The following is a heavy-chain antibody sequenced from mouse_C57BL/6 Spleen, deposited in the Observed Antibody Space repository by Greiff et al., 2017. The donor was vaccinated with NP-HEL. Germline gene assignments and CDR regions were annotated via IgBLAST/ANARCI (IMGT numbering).Heavy chain of an antibody. V-gene: IGHV1-15*01. CDR3: TRSLTGEDYFDY. D-gene: IGHD4-1*01. J-gene: IGHJ2*01. CDR1: GYTFTDYE. CDR2: IDPETGGP. Sequence: QVQLKQSGAELVRPGASVTLSCKASGYTFTDYEMHWVKQTPVHGLEWIGAIDPETGGPAYNQKFKGKAILTADKSSSTAYMELRSLTSEDSAVYYCTRSLTGEDYFDYWGQGTTLTVSS.